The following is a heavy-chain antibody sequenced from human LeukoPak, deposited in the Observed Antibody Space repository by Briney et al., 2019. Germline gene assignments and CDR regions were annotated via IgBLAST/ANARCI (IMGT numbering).Heavy chain of an antibody. J-gene: IGHJ6*02. CDR1: GGSISSYY. V-gene: IGHV4-59*08. CDR2: IYYSGST. D-gene: IGHD5-18*01. CDR3: ARLVGEYSYGQVGYYYYGMDV. Sequence: SETLSLTCTVSGGSISSYYWSWIRQPPGKGLEGVGYIYYSGSTNYNPSIKSRVSISVDTSKNQFSLKLSSVTAADTAVYYCARLVGEYSYGQVGYYYYGMDVWGQGTTVTVSS.